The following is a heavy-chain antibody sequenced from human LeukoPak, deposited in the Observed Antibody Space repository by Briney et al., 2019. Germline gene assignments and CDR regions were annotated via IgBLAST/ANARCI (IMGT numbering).Heavy chain of an antibody. CDR2: LYYSGST. CDR1: GGSISSSPYY. D-gene: IGHD6-6*01. J-gene: IGHJ4*02. V-gene: IGHV4-39*07. CDR3: ARGVRPFDY. Sequence: SETLSLTCSVSGGSISSSPYYWGWIRQPPGKGLEWIGSLYYSGSTNYNPSLKSRVTISVDTSKNQFSLKLSSVTAADTAVYYCARGVRPFDYWGQGTLVTVSS.